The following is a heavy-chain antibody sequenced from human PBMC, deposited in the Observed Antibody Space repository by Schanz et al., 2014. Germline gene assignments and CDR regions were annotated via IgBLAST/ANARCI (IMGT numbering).Heavy chain of an antibody. Sequence: EVLLLESGGRVERPGGSLRLSCAASGFIFDDYGMSWVRQAPGKGLEWVSSISSTSSYIFYADSVKGRFTISRDNAKNSLYLQMNSLRAEDTAVYYCVPMSIAAHWGQGTLVTVSS. J-gene: IGHJ4*02. V-gene: IGHV3-21*01. CDR2: ISSTSSYI. CDR3: VPMSIAAH. CDR1: GFIFDDYG. D-gene: IGHD6-6*01.